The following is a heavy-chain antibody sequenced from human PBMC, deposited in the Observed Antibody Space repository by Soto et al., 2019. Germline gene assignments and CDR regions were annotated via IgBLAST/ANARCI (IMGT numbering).Heavy chain of an antibody. CDR3: ARERSAAGTGWFDP. CDR2: MNPNSGNT. CDR1: GYTFTSYD. J-gene: IGHJ5*02. Sequence: QVQLVQSGAEVKKPGASVKVSCKASGYTFTSYDINWVRQATGQGLEWMGWMNPNSGNTGYAQKFRGRVTMTRNTSISTAYMELSSLRSEDTAVYYCARERSAAGTGWFDPWGQGTLVTFSS. D-gene: IGHD6-13*01. V-gene: IGHV1-8*01.